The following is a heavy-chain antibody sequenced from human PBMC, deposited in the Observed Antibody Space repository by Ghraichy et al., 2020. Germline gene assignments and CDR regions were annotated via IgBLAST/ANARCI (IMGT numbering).Heavy chain of an antibody. CDR1: GFTVSSNY. J-gene: IGHJ4*02. V-gene: IGHV3-53*01. CDR2: IYSGGST. Sequence: LSLTCAASGFTVSSNYMSWVRQAPGKGLEWVSVIYSGGSTYYADSVKGRFTISRDNSKNTLYLQMNSLRAEDTAVYYCARDRLRFFDYWGQGTLVTVSS. D-gene: IGHD3-3*01. CDR3: ARDRLRFFDY.